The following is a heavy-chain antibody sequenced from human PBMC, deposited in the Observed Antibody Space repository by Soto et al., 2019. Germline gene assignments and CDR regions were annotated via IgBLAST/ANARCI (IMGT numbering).Heavy chain of an antibody. V-gene: IGHV3-30*18. D-gene: IGHD5-18*01. CDR1: GFTFSSYG. Sequence: QVQLVESGGGVVQPGRSLRLSCAASGFTFSSYGMHWVRQAPGKGLEWVAVISYDGSKEFYADSVKGRFTISRDNSKNTLYLQMNSLRADDTAVYYCAKDLRLWSKDYYDYGMAVWGQGTTVTVSS. J-gene: IGHJ6*02. CDR2: ISYDGSKE. CDR3: AKDLRLWSKDYYDYGMAV.